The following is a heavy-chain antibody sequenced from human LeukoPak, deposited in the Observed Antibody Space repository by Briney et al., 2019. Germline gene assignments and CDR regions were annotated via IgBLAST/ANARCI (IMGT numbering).Heavy chain of an antibody. CDR3: ARDHAVTGHFDY. V-gene: IGHV4-30-2*01. CDR2: IYHSGST. CDR1: GGSISSGGYS. J-gene: IGHJ4*02. D-gene: IGHD4-17*01. Sequence: PSQTLSLTCAVSGGSISSGGYSWSWIRQPPGKGLEWIGYIYHSGSTYYNPSLKSRVTIPVDRSKNQFSLKLSSVTAADTAVYYCARDHAVTGHFDYWGQGTLVTVSS.